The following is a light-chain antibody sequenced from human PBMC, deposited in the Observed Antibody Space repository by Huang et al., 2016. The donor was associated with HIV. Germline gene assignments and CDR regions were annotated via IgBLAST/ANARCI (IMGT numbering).Light chain of an antibody. CDR1: DNIHTY. CDR2: GAS. J-gene: IGKJ2*01. CDR3: QQTIVAPPEDT. Sequence: DIEMTQSPSSLSASVGDTVTIACRAGDNIHTYLHWYQQKQREAPKLLISGASNLQAGVPVRFRGSGSGTYFTLTINSLQPEDFATYFCQQTIVAPPEDTFGQGTRLEIK. V-gene: IGKV1-39*01.